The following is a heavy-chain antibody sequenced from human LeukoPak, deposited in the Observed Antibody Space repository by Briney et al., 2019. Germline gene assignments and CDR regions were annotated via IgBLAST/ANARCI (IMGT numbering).Heavy chain of an antibody. CDR3: AKDILTGSDIPGGDY. V-gene: IGHV3-11*01. Sequence: PGGSLRLSCAASGFTFSDYYMSWIRQAPGKGLEWVSYISSSGSTIYYADSVKGRFTISRDNSKNTLYLQMNSLRAEDTAVYYCAKDILTGSDIPGGDYWGQGTLVTVSS. D-gene: IGHD3-9*01. CDR1: GFTFSDYY. CDR2: ISSSGSTI. J-gene: IGHJ4*02.